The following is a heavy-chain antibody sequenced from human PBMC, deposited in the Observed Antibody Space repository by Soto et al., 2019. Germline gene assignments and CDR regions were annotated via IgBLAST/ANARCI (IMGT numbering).Heavy chain of an antibody. CDR1: GGYVSSGSYY. J-gene: IGHJ6*02. CDR2: IYYSGST. D-gene: IGHD1-1*01. Sequence: SETLSLTCTVSGGYVSSGSYYWSWIRQPPGKGLEWIGYIYYSGSTNYNPSLKSRVTMSVDTSKNQFSLKLSSVTAADTAVYYCARLAGTSVYYYYGMDVWGQGTTVTVSS. V-gene: IGHV4-61*01. CDR3: ARLAGTSVYYYYGMDV.